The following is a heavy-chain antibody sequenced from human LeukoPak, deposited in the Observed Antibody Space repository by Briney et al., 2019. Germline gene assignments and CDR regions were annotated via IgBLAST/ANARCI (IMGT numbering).Heavy chain of an antibody. Sequence: PSETLSLTCAVYGGSFSGYYWSWIRQPPGKGLEWIGEINHSGSTNYNPSLKSRVTISVDTSKNQFSLKLSSVTAADTAVYYCARDLEGLMDSVEMSDAFDIWGQGTMVTVSS. CDR1: GGSFSGYY. D-gene: IGHD2-8*01. J-gene: IGHJ3*02. V-gene: IGHV4-34*01. CDR3: ARDLEGLMDSVEMSDAFDI. CDR2: INHSGST.